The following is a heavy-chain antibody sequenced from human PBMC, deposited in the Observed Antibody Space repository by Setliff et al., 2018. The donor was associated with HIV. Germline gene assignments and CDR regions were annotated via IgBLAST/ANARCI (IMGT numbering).Heavy chain of an antibody. Sequence: LRLSCAASGFTFTSHGMHWVRQAPGKGLEWVSFIRYDGNNKYYTDSVKGRFTISRDNSKNTLDLQMNSLRPEDTAVYYCAKDGDYSNNLYDAFDIWGQGTMVTVSS. CDR1: GFTFTSHG. CDR3: AKDGDYSNNLYDAFDI. D-gene: IGHD3-16*01. V-gene: IGHV3-30*02. CDR2: IRYDGNNK. J-gene: IGHJ3*02.